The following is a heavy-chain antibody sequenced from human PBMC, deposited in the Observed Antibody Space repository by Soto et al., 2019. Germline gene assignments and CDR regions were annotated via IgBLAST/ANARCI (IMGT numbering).Heavy chain of an antibody. Sequence: QVQLVQSGAEVKKPGSSVKVSCKASGGTFSSYAISWVRQAPGQGLEWMGGIIPIFGTANYAQKFQGRVTITADESTSTAYMELSSLRSEDTAVYYCARGVLWFGEIRFRPHYGYYYYGMDVWGQGTTVTVSS. CDR1: GGTFSSYA. CDR3: ARGVLWFGEIRFRPHYGYYYYGMDV. CDR2: IIPIFGTA. J-gene: IGHJ6*02. V-gene: IGHV1-69*01. D-gene: IGHD3-10*01.